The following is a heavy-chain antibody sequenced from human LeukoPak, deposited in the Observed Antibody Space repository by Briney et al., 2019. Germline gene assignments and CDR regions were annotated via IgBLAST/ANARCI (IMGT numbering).Heavy chain of an antibody. Sequence: GGSLRLSCAASGFTFSTYSMNWVRQAPGRGLEWVSYISTTGNTIYYADSVKGRFTISRDNAKNSLYLQMNSLRDEDTAVYFCARDATFFEWLPFDSWGQGTLVTVSS. CDR3: ARDATFFEWLPFDS. CDR1: GFTFSTYS. V-gene: IGHV3-48*02. D-gene: IGHD3-3*01. CDR2: ISTTGNTI. J-gene: IGHJ4*02.